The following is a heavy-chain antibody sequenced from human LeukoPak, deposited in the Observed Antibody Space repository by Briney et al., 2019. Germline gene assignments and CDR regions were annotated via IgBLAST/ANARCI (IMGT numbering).Heavy chain of an antibody. J-gene: IGHJ5*02. CDR2: ISAYNGNT. D-gene: IGHD3-3*01. Sequence: ASVKVSCKASGYTFTSYGISWVRQAPGQGLEWMGWISAYNGNTNYAQKLQGRVTMTTDTSTSTAYMELRSLRSDDTAVYYCARAAPYCDFWSGYYRNDNWFDPWGQGTLVTVSS. CDR1: GYTFTSYG. V-gene: IGHV1-18*01. CDR3: ARAAPYCDFWSGYYRNDNWFDP.